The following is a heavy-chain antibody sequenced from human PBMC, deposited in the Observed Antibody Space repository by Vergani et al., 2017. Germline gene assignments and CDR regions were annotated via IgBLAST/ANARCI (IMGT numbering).Heavy chain of an antibody. D-gene: IGHD5-12*01. Sequence: EVHLLESGGDLVQPGGSLRLSCAASGFTFNHYAMNWVRQAPGKGLEWVSGISGSGGSTYYAGSVKGRFTISRDSSKNTMYLQMNSLRAGDTAVYYCAKANPRNSGYDYLYYDHAMDVWGQGTTVTVSS. CDR1: GFTFNHYA. CDR2: ISGSGGST. J-gene: IGHJ6*02. V-gene: IGHV3-23*01. CDR3: AKANPRNSGYDYLYYDHAMDV.